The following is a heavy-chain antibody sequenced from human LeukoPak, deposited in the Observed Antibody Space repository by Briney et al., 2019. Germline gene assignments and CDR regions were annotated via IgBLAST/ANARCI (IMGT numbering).Heavy chain of an antibody. Sequence: PSETLSLTCTVSGGSISGYYWSWIRQPPGKGLEWIGYIYYSGSTNYNPSLKSRVTISVDTSKNQFSLKLSSVTAADTAVYYCARDRGTYSGSYFSLDGAFDIWGQGTMVTVSS. CDR2: IYYSGST. CDR3: ARDRGTYSGSYFSLDGAFDI. D-gene: IGHD1-26*01. J-gene: IGHJ3*02. V-gene: IGHV4-59*01. CDR1: GGSISGYY.